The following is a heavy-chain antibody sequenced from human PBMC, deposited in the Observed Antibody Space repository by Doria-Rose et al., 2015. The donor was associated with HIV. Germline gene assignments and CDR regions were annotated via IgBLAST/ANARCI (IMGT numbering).Heavy chain of an antibody. CDR2: IFYTGST. V-gene: IGHV4-59*01. Sequence: QVQLQESGPGLVKPSETLSLTCSVSGDSISHYYWSWIRQPPGKGLEYIGDIFYTGSTNYSHSLKSRVSMSIDTSKNKFSLRLSSVTAADTAVYYCARVLSGTYDYWGQGTLVTVSS. CDR3: ARVLSGTYDY. J-gene: IGHJ4*02. D-gene: IGHD1-26*01. CDR1: GDSISHYY.